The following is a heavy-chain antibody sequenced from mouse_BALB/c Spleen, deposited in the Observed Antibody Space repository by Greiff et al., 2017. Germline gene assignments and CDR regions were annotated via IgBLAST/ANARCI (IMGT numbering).Heavy chain of an antibody. J-gene: IGHJ3*01. CDR3: ARGSYYGRAWFAY. CDR2: ISSGGST. CDR1: GFTFSSYA. Sequence: DVHLVESGGGLVKPGGSLKLSCAASGFTFSSYAMSWVRQTPEKRLEWVASISSGGSTYYPDSVKGRFTISRDNARNILYLQMSSLRSEDTAMYYCARGSYYGRAWFAYWGQGTLVTVSA. V-gene: IGHV5-6-5*01. D-gene: IGHD2-10*01.